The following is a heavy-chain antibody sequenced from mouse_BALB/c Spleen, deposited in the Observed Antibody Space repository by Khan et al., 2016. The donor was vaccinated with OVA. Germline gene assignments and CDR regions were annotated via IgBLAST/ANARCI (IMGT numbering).Heavy chain of an antibody. Sequence: DVKLQESGPGLVKPSQSLSLTCTVTGYSITSDYAWNWIRQFPGNKLEWMGYISYSGSTSYNPSLKSRISITRDTSKNQFFLQLNSVTTEDTATYYCARSYGNYLDYWGQGTTLTVSS. CDR2: ISYSGST. CDR3: ARSYGNYLDY. J-gene: IGHJ2*01. CDR1: GYSITSDYA. V-gene: IGHV3-2*02. D-gene: IGHD2-1*01.